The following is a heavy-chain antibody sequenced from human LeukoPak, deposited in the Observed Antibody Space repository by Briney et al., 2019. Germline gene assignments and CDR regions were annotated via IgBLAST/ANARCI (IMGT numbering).Heavy chain of an antibody. CDR2: ISSSSSYI. V-gene: IGHV3-21*01. Sequence: GGSLRLSCAASGFTFSSYSMNWIRQAPGKGQEWVSSISSSSSYIYYADSVKGRFIISRDNAKNSLYLQMNSLRAEDTAVYYCARIAVAYDAFDIWGQGTMVTVSS. J-gene: IGHJ3*02. CDR3: ARIAVAYDAFDI. D-gene: IGHD6-19*01. CDR1: GFTFSSYS.